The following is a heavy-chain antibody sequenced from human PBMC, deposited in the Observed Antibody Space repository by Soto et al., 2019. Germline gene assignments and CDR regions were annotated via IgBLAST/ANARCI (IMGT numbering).Heavy chain of an antibody. CDR3: AREGNYDILTGYYNGMDV. D-gene: IGHD3-9*01. J-gene: IGHJ6*02. CDR1: GGSISSGGYY. Sequence: SETLSLTCTVSGGSISSGGYYWSWIRQHPGKGLEWIGYIYYSGSTYYNPSLKSRVTISVDTSKNQFSLKLSSVTAADTAVYYCAREGNYDILTGYYNGMDVWGQGTTVTVSS. V-gene: IGHV4-31*03. CDR2: IYYSGST.